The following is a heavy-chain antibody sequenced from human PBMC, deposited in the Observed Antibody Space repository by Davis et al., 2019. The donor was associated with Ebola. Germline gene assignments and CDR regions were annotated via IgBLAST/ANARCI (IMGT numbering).Heavy chain of an antibody. J-gene: IGHJ4*02. Sequence: GESLKISCAASGFTFSSYGMHWVRQAPGKGLEWVAVISYDGSNKYYADSVKGRFTISRDNSKNTLYLQMNSLRAEDTAVYYCARASPDYGDYDYFDYWGQGTLVTVSS. CDR2: ISYDGSNK. V-gene: IGHV3-30*19. D-gene: IGHD4-17*01. CDR3: ARASPDYGDYDYFDY. CDR1: GFTFSSYG.